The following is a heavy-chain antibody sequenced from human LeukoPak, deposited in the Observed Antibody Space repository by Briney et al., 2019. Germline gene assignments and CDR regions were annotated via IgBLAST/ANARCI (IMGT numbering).Heavy chain of an antibody. CDR2: IFPGDSDT. CDR1: GYSFTSYW. Sequence: GESLKISCKGSGYSFTSYWSGWVRQMPGKGLEWMGIIFPGDSDTRYSASFQGQVTTSADKTISTTYLQWSSLKASNTAMYYCARRSYSFDYWGEGTLVTVSS. D-gene: IGHD1-26*01. J-gene: IGHJ4*02. CDR3: ARRSYSFDY. V-gene: IGHV5-51*01.